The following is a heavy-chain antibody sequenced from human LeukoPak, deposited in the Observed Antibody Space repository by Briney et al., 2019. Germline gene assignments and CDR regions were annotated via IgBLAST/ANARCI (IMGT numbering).Heavy chain of an antibody. Sequence: SSETLSLTCTVSGGSISSSSYYWGWIRQPPGKGLEWIGSIYYSGSTYYNPSLKSRVTISVDTSKNQFSLKLSSVTAADTAVYYCARERGDGYNLAPFDYWGQGTLVTVSS. CDR2: IYYSGST. D-gene: IGHD5-24*01. J-gene: IGHJ4*02. V-gene: IGHV4-39*07. CDR1: GGSISSSSYY. CDR3: ARERGDGYNLAPFDY.